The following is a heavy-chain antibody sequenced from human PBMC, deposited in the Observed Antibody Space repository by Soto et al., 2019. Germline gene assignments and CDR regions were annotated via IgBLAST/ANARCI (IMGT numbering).Heavy chain of an antibody. CDR2: IYYSGST. Sequence: PSETLSLTCTVSGGSLSRSDYSWSWVRQSPGMGLQWIGHIYYSGSTYYNPSLMSRLTMSVYTSKNQFSLKLSSVTAADTAVYYCARQFRKWIDPWGQGALVTVSS. J-gene: IGHJ5*02. V-gene: IGHV4-30-4*01. CDR1: GGSLSRSDYS. D-gene: IGHD3-10*01. CDR3: ARQFRKWIDP.